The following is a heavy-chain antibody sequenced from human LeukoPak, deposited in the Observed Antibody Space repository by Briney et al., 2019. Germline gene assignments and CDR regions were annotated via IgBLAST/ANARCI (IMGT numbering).Heavy chain of an antibody. CDR1: GYSISSGYY. J-gene: IGHJ6*03. Sequence: SETLSLTCTVSGYSISSGYYWGWIRQPPGKGLEWIGYIYYSGSTNYNPSLKSRVTISVDTSKNQFSLKLSSVTAADTAVYYCARVRDGYNIYYYYYMDVWGKGTTVTISS. CDR3: ARVRDGYNIYYYYYMDV. CDR2: IYYSGST. V-gene: IGHV4-61*01. D-gene: IGHD5-24*01.